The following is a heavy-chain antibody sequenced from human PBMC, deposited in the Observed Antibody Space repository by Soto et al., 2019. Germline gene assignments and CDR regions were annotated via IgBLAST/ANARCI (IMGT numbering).Heavy chain of an antibody. V-gene: IGHV1-18*01. CDR1: SYTFTRYG. J-gene: IGHJ4*02. CDR3: ARDKDFLIDY. CDR2: INGDTANT. Sequence: GASVKVSCKASSYTFTRYGISWVRQAPGQGLEWMGWINGDTANTNYAQKFRGRVTMTADSSTTTAYMELRSLRSDDTALYYCARDKDFLIDYWGQGTLVTVSS.